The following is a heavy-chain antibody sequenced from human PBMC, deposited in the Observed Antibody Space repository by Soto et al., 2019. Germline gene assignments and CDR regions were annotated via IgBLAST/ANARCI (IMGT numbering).Heavy chain of an antibody. Sequence: VGSLRLSCAASGFTFSSYSMNWVRQAPGKGLEWVSYISSSSSTIYYADSVKGRFTISRDNAKNSLYLQMNSLRDEDTAVYYCARDGYDFWSGYYSYYFDYCGQRTLVTVSS. CDR1: GFTFSSYS. D-gene: IGHD3-3*01. V-gene: IGHV3-48*02. CDR2: ISSSSSTI. J-gene: IGHJ4*02. CDR3: ARDGYDFWSGYYSYYFDY.